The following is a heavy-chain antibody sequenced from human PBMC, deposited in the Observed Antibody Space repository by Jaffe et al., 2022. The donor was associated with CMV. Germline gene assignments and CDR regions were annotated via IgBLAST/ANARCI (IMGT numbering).Heavy chain of an antibody. CDR2: INTGTGNT. J-gene: IGHJ6*03. V-gene: IGHV1-3*04. D-gene: IGHD2-15*01. CDR3: ARDGAMMVVATLTYYYYHMDV. CDR1: GYTFTKYA. Sequence: QVQVVQSGAEVKEPGASVKVSCKTSGYTFTKYAIHWVRQAPGQRLEWLGWINTGTGNTKYSQTFQDRVTITTDTSASTAYLELSDLRSEDTAVYYCARDGAMMVVATLTYYYYHMDVWGEGTTVTVAS.